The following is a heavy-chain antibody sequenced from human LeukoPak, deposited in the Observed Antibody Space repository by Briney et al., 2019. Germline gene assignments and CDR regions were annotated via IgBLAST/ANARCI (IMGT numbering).Heavy chain of an antibody. CDR2: ISAYNGNT. V-gene: IGHV1-18*01. J-gene: IGHJ3*02. Sequence: ASVNVSCKASGYTFTSYGISWVRQAPGQGLEWIGWISAYNGNTNYAQKLQGRVTMTTDTSTSTAYMELRSLRSDDTAVYYCARDRAPYDFPPGGAFDIWGQGTMVTVSS. D-gene: IGHD3-3*01. CDR1: GYTFTSYG. CDR3: ARDRAPYDFPPGGAFDI.